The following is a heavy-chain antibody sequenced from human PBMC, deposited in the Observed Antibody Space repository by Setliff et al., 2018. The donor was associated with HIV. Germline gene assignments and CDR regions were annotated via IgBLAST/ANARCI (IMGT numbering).Heavy chain of an antibody. CDR2: IYSSGST. CDR3: ARHDGGGWYVRVLATSFDY. J-gene: IGHJ4*02. D-gene: IGHD6-19*01. Sequence: PSETLSLTCTVSGGSISSGSYYWNWIRQPAGKGLEWIGHIYSSGSTNYNPSLKSRVTISVDTSKNQFSLKLNSVTATDTALYYCARHDGGGWYVRVLATSFDYWGQGTLVTVSS. CDR1: GGSISSGSYY. V-gene: IGHV4-61*09.